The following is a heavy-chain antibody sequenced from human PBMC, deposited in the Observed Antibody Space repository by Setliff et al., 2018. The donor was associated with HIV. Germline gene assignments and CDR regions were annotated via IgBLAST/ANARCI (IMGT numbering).Heavy chain of an antibody. Sequence: PGGSLRLSCTASQFAFKSYWMTWVRQAPGKGLEWVATIKQGGNDKYYVDSVKGRFTISRDNAQNSLSLQMDNLRAEDTAVYYCARDQEHIIVVSATGNMPGYLHYYYMDVWGKGSXXTVSS. D-gene: IGHD2-2*01. V-gene: IGHV3-7*03. CDR2: IKQGGNDK. J-gene: IGHJ6*03. CDR1: QFAFKSYW. CDR3: ARDQEHIIVVSATGNMPGYLHYYYMDV.